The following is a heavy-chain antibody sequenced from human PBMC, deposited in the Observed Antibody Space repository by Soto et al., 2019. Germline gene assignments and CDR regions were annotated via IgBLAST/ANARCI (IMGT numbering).Heavy chain of an antibody. D-gene: IGHD3-22*01. J-gene: IGHJ3*02. Sequence: GGSLRLSCAASGFTFDDYAMHWVRQAPGKGLEWVSGISWNSGSIGYADSVKGRFTISRDNAKNSLYLQMNSLRAEDTALYYCAKDYYDSSGYYDRPPSAFDIWGQGTMVTVSS. V-gene: IGHV3-9*01. CDR3: AKDYYDSSGYYDRPPSAFDI. CDR1: GFTFDDYA. CDR2: ISWNSGSI.